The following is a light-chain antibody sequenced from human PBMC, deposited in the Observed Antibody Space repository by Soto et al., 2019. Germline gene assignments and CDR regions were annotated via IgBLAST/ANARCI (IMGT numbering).Light chain of an antibody. J-gene: IGLJ1*01. CDR3: CSYAASSFYV. Sequence: QSVLTQPASVSGSPGQSITISCTGTSSDVGSYNLVSWYQQHPGKAPKLMIYEVSKRPSGVSNRFSGSKSGNTASLTISGLQAEDEADYYCCSYAASSFYVFGTGTKVTVL. V-gene: IGLV2-23*02. CDR2: EVS. CDR1: SSDVGSYNL.